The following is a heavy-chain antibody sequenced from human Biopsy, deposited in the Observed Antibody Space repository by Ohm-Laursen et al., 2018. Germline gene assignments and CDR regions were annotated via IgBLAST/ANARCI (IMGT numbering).Heavy chain of an antibody. D-gene: IGHD6-19*01. V-gene: IGHV4-61*01. CDR3: ARGMRSSGWPYFDS. CDR2: IYSGGNT. J-gene: IGHJ4*02. CDR1: GDSLTSGPEN. Sequence: TLSLTCTVSGDSLTSGPENWSWIRQSPGQGLEYIGFIYSGGNTNYNPSLKNRVTMSVDTSKNQFYLKLYSVTAADTAVYHCARGMRSSGWPYFDSWGQGTLVTVSS.